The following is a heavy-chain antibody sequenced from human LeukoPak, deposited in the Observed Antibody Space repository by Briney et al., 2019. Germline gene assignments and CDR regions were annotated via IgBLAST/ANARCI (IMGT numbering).Heavy chain of an antibody. J-gene: IGHJ6*03. D-gene: IGHD4-23*01. CDR2: IYTSGST. CDR1: GGSISSYY. Sequence: TPSETLSLTCTVSGGSISSYYWSWLRQSPGKGLEWIGYIYTSGSTNYNPSLNSRVTISVDTSKNQFSLKMSSVTAADTAVYYRARHDRYGGLYYYYYMDVWGKGTTVTVSS. V-gene: IGHV4-4*09. CDR3: ARHDRYGGLYYYYYMDV.